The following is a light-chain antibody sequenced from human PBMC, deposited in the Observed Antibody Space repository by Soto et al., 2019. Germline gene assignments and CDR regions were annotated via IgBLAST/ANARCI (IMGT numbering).Light chain of an antibody. CDR3: QQSYSTPWT. Sequence: DIQMTQSPSSLSASVGDRVTITCRASQSISSYLNWYQQKPGKAPKLLIYAASSLQSGVPSRFNGSGSGTDFTLTISSLQPEDFATYFCQQSYSTPWTFGQGTKVEIK. V-gene: IGKV1-39*01. J-gene: IGKJ1*01. CDR1: QSISSY. CDR2: AAS.